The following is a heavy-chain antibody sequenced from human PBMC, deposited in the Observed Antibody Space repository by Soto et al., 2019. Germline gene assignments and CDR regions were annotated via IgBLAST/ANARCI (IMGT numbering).Heavy chain of an antibody. CDR3: GRVIEGATRHTDFDS. V-gene: IGHV4-39*02. CDR1: GVSIHNSHSF. D-gene: IGHD3-22*01. CDR2: VYYSGGA. J-gene: IGHJ5*01. Sequence: SPETLSLTCAVSGVSIHNSHSFSAWIRQPPGKGLEFIGSVYYSGGANYNPSLKSRVTISVDPSKNQFSLTLNSVTATDTAVYYCGRVIEGATRHTDFDSWGQGTLVTVSS.